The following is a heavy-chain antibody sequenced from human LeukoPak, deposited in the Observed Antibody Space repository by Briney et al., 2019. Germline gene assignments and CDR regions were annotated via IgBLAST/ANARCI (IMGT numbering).Heavy chain of an antibody. V-gene: IGHV3-64*01. Sequence: PGGSLRLSCAASGFTFSSYAMSWVRQAPGKGLEYVSAISRNGDTTYYGNSVKGRFTISRDNSKNTLYLQMGSLRAEDMAVYYCARGEGRAATVYILGAFDIWGQGTMVTVSS. CDR3: ARGEGRAATVYILGAFDI. J-gene: IGHJ3*02. D-gene: IGHD6-25*01. CDR1: GFTFSSYA. CDR2: ISRNGDTT.